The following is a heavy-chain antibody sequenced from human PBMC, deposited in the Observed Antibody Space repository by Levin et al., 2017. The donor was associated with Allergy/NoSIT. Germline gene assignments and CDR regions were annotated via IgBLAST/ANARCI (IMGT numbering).Heavy chain of an antibody. V-gene: IGHV3-7*01. J-gene: IGHJ6*02. CDR1: GFSFSSYW. Sequence: GGSLRLSCAASGFSFSSYWMSWVRQAPGKGLEWVANLKQDGSQKDHVDSVKGRFTISRDNVRNSVYLQMNSLSAEDTAVYYCARDSGLSSLGFWSGLDSYYGYYGMDVWGQGTTVTVSS. CDR3: ARDSGLSSLGFWSGLDSYYGYYGMDV. D-gene: IGHD3-3*01. CDR2: LKQDGSQK.